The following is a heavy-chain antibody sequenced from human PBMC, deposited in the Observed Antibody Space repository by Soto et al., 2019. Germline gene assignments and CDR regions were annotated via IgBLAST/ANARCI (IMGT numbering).Heavy chain of an antibody. CDR1: GASISNNSYY. J-gene: IGHJ4*01. CDR2: IYYSGTT. CDR3: ARFAVVAAAYYFDY. V-gene: IGHV4-39*01. D-gene: IGHD2-15*01. Sequence: SETLSLTCTVSGASISNNSYYWGWIRRPPGKGLEWPGSIYYSGTTSSNPSLKSRVTISVDTSKNQFSLKLSSVTAADTAVYYCARFAVVAAAYYFDYWGHGTLVTVSS.